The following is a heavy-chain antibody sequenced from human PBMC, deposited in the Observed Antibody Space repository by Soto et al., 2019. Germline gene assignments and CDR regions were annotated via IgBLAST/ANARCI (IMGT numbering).Heavy chain of an antibody. CDR3: AKEQLAPLYYYYGMDV. J-gene: IGHJ6*02. Sequence: GGSLRLSCAASGFTFSSYAMSWVRQSPGKGLEWVSAISGSGGSTYYADSVKGRFTISRDNSKNTLYLQMNSLRAEDTAVYYCAKEQLAPLYYYYGMDVWGQGTTVTVSS. D-gene: IGHD6-6*01. V-gene: IGHV3-23*01. CDR1: GFTFSSYA. CDR2: ISGSGGST.